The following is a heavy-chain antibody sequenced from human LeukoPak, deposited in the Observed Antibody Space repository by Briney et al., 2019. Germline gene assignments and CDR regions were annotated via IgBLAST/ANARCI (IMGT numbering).Heavy chain of an antibody. CDR3: ARDHGGANDAFDI. CDR2: IIPIFGTA. J-gene: IGHJ3*02. CDR1: VGTFSSYA. V-gene: IGHV1-69*06. D-gene: IGHD1-26*01. Sequence: GASVKVSYKASVGTFSSYAINWVRQAPGQGGEWMGRIIPIFGTANYAQKFQGRVTITADKSTSTAYMELSSLRSEDTAVYYCARDHGGANDAFDIWGQGTMVTVSS.